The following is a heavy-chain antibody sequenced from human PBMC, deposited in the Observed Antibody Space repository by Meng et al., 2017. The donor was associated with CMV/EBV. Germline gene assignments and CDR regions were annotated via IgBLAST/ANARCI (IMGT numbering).Heavy chain of an antibody. CDR2: ITANGGRT. CDR1: GIIFSAYA. Sequence: GGSLRLSCAASGIIFSAYAVTWVRQAPGKGLEWVSSITANGGRTYYADSVKGRFTVSRDNSKNSLYLQMNSLRAEDTALYYYATDPNGDYIGAFEIWGQGTLVTVSS. D-gene: IGHD4-17*01. V-gene: IGHV3-23*01. CDR3: ATDPNGDYIGAFEI. J-gene: IGHJ3*02.